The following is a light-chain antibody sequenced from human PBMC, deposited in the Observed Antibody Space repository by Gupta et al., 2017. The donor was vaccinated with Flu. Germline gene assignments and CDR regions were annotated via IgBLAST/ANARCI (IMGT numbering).Light chain of an antibody. CDR3: QQYRSSPWT. Sequence: DIQLTQSPSTLSASVGDRVTITCRASQTIDSWLAWYQKKPGRAPKSLLYKASSLETGVPSRFSGSGSGTEFSLTISSPQPDDFATYYCQQYRSSPWTFGQGTKVEIK. J-gene: IGKJ1*01. CDR2: KAS. CDR1: QTIDSW. V-gene: IGKV1-5*03.